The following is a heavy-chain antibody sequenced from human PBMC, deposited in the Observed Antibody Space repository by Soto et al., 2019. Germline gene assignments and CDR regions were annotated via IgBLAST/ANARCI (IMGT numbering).Heavy chain of an antibody. CDR3: ARGPAHFDTNGYAYWLDY. V-gene: IGHV4-30-4*01. D-gene: IGHD3-22*01. J-gene: IGHJ4*02. CDR1: GGSISTDGYN. Sequence: SETLSLTCTVPGGSISTDGYNWSWIRQTPGKGLEWIGYLYYSGTSFYNPSLKSRVTTSGDTSKNQFSLSLTFVTAADTAVYFCARGPAHFDTNGYAYWLDYWGQGIPVTVSS. CDR2: LYYSGTS.